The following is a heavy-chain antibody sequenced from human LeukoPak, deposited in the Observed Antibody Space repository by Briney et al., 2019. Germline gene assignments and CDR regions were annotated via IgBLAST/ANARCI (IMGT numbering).Heavy chain of an antibody. V-gene: IGHV1-18*01. CDR1: GYTFTSYG. Sequence: ASVKVSCKASGYTFTSYGISWVRQAPGQGLEWMGWISAYNGNTNYAQKLQGRVTMTTDTSTSTVYMELRSLRSDDTAVYYCARKQRSGPHYYYYGMDVWGQGTTVTVSS. D-gene: IGHD5-24*01. J-gene: IGHJ6*02. CDR2: ISAYNGNT. CDR3: ARKQRSGPHYYYYGMDV.